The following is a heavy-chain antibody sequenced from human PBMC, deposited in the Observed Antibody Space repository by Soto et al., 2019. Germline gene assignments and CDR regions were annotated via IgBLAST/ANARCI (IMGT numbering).Heavy chain of an antibody. CDR3: AKVPTYYYDSSGYYVFDY. CDR2: ISGSGGST. J-gene: IGHJ4*02. V-gene: IGHV3-23*01. Sequence: GGSLRLSCAASGFTFSSYAMSWVRQAPGKGLEWVSAISGSGGSTYYADSVKGRFTISRDNSKNTLYLQMNSLRAEDTAVYYCAKVPTYYYDSSGYYVFDYWGQGTLVTVSS. CDR1: GFTFSSYA. D-gene: IGHD3-22*01.